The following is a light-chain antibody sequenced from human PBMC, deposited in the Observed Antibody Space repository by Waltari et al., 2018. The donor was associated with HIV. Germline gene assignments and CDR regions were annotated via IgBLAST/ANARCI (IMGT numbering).Light chain of an antibody. CDR3: QSYDTSLSGSV. CDR1: SSNIGERARFD. CDR2: GNN. V-gene: IGLV1-40*01. J-gene: IGLJ3*02. Sequence: QSVLTQPPSVSGAPGQRVTISCTGSSSNIGERARFDVHWYQQLPGTAPKLLIYGNNNRPSGVPDRFSGSKSGASASLAITGLQAEDEADYYCQSYDTSLSGSVFGGGTKLTVL.